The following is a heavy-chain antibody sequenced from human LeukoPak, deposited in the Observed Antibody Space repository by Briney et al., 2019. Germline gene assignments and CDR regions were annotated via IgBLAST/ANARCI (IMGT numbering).Heavy chain of an antibody. Sequence: GGSLRLSCAASGFTFSSYAVSWVRQAPGKGLEWVSAISGSGGSTYYADSVKGRFTISRDNSKNTLYLQMNSLRAEDTAVYYCASYGAFYYYYGMDVWGQGTTVTVSS. J-gene: IGHJ6*02. CDR1: GFTFSSYA. V-gene: IGHV3-23*01. CDR2: ISGSGGST. D-gene: IGHD4/OR15-4a*01. CDR3: ASYGAFYYYYGMDV.